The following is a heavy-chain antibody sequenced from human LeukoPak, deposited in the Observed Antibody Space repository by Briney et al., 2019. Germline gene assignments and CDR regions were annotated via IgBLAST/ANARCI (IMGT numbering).Heavy chain of an antibody. CDR3: AKDKRMTIFGVIIIHDYFDY. J-gene: IGHJ4*02. CDR2: IKEDGSEK. Sequence: GGSLRLSCAASGFTFSTYWMSWVRQAPGKGLEWAANIKEDGSEKYYVDSVKGRFTISRDNSKNTLYLQMNSLRAEDTAVYYCAKDKRMTIFGVIIIHDYFDYWGQGTLVTVSS. V-gene: IGHV3-7*01. D-gene: IGHD3-3*01. CDR1: GFTFSTYW.